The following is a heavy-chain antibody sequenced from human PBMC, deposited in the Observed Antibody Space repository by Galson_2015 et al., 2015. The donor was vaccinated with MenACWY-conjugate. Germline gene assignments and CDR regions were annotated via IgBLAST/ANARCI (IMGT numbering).Heavy chain of an antibody. CDR3: ARHPPGGRGMDV. CDR1: GYTFTTYW. V-gene: IGHV5-51*01. Sequence: QSGAEVKKPGESLKISCKDPGYTFTTYWIGWVRRLPGKGLEWMGLISPGDSETRYSPAFQGQVTISADNSISTAYVQWDSLQASDTAMYYCARHPPGGRGMDVWGQGTTVTVSS. CDR2: ISPGDSET. D-gene: IGHD1-26*01. J-gene: IGHJ6*02.